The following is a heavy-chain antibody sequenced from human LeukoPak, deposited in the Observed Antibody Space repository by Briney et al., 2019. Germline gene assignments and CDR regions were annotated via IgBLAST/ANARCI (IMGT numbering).Heavy chain of an antibody. CDR1: GGSFSGYY. CDR3: ARGGGLWPRD. CDR2: INHSGST. V-gene: IGHV4-34*01. Sequence: SETLSLTCAVYGGSFSGYYWSWIRQPPGKGLEWIGEINHSGSTNYNPSLKSRVTISADTSKNQFSLKLSSVTAADTAVYHCARGGGLWPRDWGQGTLVTVSS. D-gene: IGHD5-18*01. J-gene: IGHJ4*02.